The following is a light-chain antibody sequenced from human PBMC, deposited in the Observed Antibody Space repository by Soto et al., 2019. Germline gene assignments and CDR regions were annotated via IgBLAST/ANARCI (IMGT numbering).Light chain of an antibody. J-gene: IGKJ1*01. CDR2: KTS. V-gene: IGKV1-5*03. CDR1: QPISTW. Sequence: DIQMTQSPSALSASVGDRVTITCRASQPISTWLAWYQQKPGKAPKLLIYKTSTLESGVPSRFSGSGSETEFTRTISSLQPDDFATYYCQQYNSYWTFGQGTKVEIK. CDR3: QQYNSYWT.